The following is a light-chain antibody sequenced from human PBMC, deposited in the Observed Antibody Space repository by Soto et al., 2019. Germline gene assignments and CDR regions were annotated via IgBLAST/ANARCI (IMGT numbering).Light chain of an antibody. Sequence: QSVLTQPPSVSGAQGQRVTISCTGSSSNIGAGYDVHGYQQLPGTAPKLLIYVNNNRPSGVPDRFSGSKSGTSPSLAITGLQAEDEADYYCQSYDSSLSAVVFGGGTKQTV. CDR3: QSYDSSLSAVV. V-gene: IGLV1-40*01. CDR2: VNN. CDR1: SSNIGAGYD. J-gene: IGLJ2*01.